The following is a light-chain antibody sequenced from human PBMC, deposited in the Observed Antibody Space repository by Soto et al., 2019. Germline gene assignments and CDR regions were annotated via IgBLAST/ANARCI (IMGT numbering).Light chain of an antibody. CDR2: DAS. CDR1: QSITTW. CDR3: QQYNDYWT. Sequence: DIQMTQSPSTLSASVGDRVVITCRASQSITTWLAWYQQKPGKAPKLLIYDASSLESGVPSRFSGSGSGTEFTLTISSLQPDDFATYYCQQYNDYWTSGQGTKVDIK. V-gene: IGKV1-5*01. J-gene: IGKJ1*01.